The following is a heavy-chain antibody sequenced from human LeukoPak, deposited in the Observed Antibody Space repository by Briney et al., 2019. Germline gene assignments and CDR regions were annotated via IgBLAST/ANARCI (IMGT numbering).Heavy chain of an antibody. CDR2: ISSSGSLI. CDR3: AKILLDGYYGEDY. V-gene: IGHV3-48*03. J-gene: IGHJ4*02. Sequence: PGGSLRLSCAASGFTFSSYEMSWVRQAPGKGLEWVSYISSSGSLIYYADSVKGRFTISRDNSKNTLYLQMNSLRAEDTAVYYCAKILLDGYYGEDYWGQGTLVTVSS. CDR1: GFTFSSYE. D-gene: IGHD3-22*01.